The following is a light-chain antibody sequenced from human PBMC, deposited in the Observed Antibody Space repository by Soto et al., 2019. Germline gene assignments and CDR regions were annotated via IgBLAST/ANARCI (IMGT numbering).Light chain of an antibody. J-gene: IGLJ2*01. CDR3: CSYAGSSTSMV. V-gene: IGLV2-23*02. CDR2: EVS. CDR1: SSDVGSYNL. Sequence: QSALTQPASVSGSPGQSITISCTGTSSDVGSYNLVSWYQQHPGKAPKLVIYEVSKRPSGVSNRFSGSKSGNTASLTISGLQAEDEADYYCCSYAGSSTSMVFGGGTQLTVL.